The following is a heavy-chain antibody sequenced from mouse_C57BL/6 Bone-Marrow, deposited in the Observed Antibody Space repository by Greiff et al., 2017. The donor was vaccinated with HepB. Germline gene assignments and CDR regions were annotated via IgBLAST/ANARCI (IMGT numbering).Heavy chain of an antibody. CDR2: IHPNSGST. CDR1: GYTFTSYW. D-gene: IGHD2-4*01. V-gene: IGHV1-64*01. J-gene: IGHJ3*01. CDR3: ARKVYYDYSWFAY. Sequence: QVQLQQPGAELVKPGASVKLSCKASGYTFTSYWMHWVKQRPGQGLEWIGMIHPNSGSTNYNEKFKSKATLTVDQSSSTAYMQLSSLTSEDSAVYYCARKVYYDYSWFAYWGQGTLVTVSA.